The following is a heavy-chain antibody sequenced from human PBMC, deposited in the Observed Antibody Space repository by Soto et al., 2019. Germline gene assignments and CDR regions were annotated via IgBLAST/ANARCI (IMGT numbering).Heavy chain of an antibody. D-gene: IGHD2-21*01. Sequence: ASVKVSCKASGYTFTSYDINWVRQATGQGLEWMGWMNPNSGNTGYAQKFQGRVTMTRNTSISTAYMELSSLRSEDTAVYYCAYSCDGRAGAIKFSCGMDVWGQGTTVTVSS. CDR1: GYTFTSYD. V-gene: IGHV1-8*01. CDR3: AYSCDGRAGAIKFSCGMDV. J-gene: IGHJ6*02. CDR2: MNPNSGNT.